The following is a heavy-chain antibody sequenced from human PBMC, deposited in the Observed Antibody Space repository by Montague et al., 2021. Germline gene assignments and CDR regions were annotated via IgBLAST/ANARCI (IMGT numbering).Heavy chain of an antibody. CDR2: INGNSINI. V-gene: IGHV3-9*01. Sequence: LRLSCAASGFIFNNYVMNWVRHAPGKGLEWVSGINGNSINIDYADSVKGRFTISRDNAKNSLYLQMNSLRAEDTAFYYCVKDTRDYYPDFWGQGILVTVSS. J-gene: IGHJ4*02. D-gene: IGHD3-3*01. CDR1: GFIFNNYV. CDR3: VKDTRDYYPDF.